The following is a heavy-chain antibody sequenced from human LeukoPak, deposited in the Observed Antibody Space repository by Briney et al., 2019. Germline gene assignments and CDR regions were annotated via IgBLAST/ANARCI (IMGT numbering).Heavy chain of an antibody. Sequence: SETLSLTCAVYGGSFSGYYWSWIRQPPGKGLEWIGEINHSGSTNYNPSLKSRVTISVDTSKNQFFLKLSSVTAADTAVYYCASIMITFGGVIGVPRGAFDIWGQGTMVTVSS. CDR3: ASIMITFGGVIGVPRGAFDI. CDR2: INHSGST. J-gene: IGHJ3*02. V-gene: IGHV4-34*01. CDR1: GGSFSGYY. D-gene: IGHD3-16*02.